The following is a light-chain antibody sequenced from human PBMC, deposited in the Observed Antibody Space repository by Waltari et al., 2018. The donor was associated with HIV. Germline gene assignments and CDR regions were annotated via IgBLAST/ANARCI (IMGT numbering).Light chain of an antibody. CDR1: QSVSIN. Sequence: EIVMTQSPATLSVSPGERATLSCSASQSVSINLAWYQQKPGQAPRLLIYGASTRATGIPARFSGSGSGTEFTLTISSLQSEDFAVYYCQQYNNWPGTFGQGTKLGIK. J-gene: IGKJ2*01. V-gene: IGKV3-15*01. CDR3: QQYNNWPGT. CDR2: GAS.